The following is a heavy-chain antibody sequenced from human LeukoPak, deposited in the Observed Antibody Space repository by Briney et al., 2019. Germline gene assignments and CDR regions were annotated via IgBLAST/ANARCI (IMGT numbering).Heavy chain of an antibody. CDR1: GGTFSSYA. CDR2: IIPIFGTA. D-gene: IGHD3-9*01. Sequence: ASVKVSCKASGGTFSSYAISWVRQAPGQGLEWMGGIIPIFGTANYAQKFQGRVTITADESTSTAYMELSSLRSEDTDVYYCAREVLSLRYFDWPIMDAFDIWGQGTMVTVSS. CDR3: AREVLSLRYFDWPIMDAFDI. V-gene: IGHV1-69*13. J-gene: IGHJ3*02.